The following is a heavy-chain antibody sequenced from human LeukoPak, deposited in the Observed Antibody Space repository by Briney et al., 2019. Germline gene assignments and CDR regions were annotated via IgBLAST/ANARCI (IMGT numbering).Heavy chain of an antibody. D-gene: IGHD6-19*01. CDR3: ARRSGTGSLWYFDV. V-gene: IGHV4-38-2*02. Sequence: SETLSLTCTVSGYSISSGYYWGWIRQPPGKGLEWIGSIYHSGSTYYNPSLKSRVTISVDTSKNQFSLKLSSVTAADTAVYYCARRSGTGSLWYFDVWGRGALVTVSS. J-gene: IGHJ2*01. CDR1: GYSISSGYY. CDR2: IYHSGST.